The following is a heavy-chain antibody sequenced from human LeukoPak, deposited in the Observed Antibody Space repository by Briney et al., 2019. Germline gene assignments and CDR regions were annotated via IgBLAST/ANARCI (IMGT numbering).Heavy chain of an antibody. CDR3: ARESSSWYWFDP. V-gene: IGHV4-59*11. D-gene: IGHD6-13*01. Sequence: SETLSLTCTVSGGSMTNHYWSWIRQPPGKGLEWIAYIHYRGDTSYNPSLTSRASMSVDTSKNQFSLKLSSVTAADTAMYYCARESSSWYWFDPWGQGTLVTVSS. CDR2: IHYRGDT. J-gene: IGHJ5*02. CDR1: GGSMTNHY.